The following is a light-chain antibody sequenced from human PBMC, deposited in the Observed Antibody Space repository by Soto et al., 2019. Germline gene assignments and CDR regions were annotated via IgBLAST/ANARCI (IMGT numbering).Light chain of an antibody. Sequence: EIVLTQSPGTLSLSPGERATLSCRARHIVTSSYLAWYQQKPGQAPRLLIYGASSRATGIPDRFSGSVSGTDFTLTISRLEPEDFAVYYCQQYGMSPAFGGGTKVEIK. CDR3: QQYGMSPA. V-gene: IGKV3-20*01. CDR1: HIVTSSY. J-gene: IGKJ4*01. CDR2: GAS.